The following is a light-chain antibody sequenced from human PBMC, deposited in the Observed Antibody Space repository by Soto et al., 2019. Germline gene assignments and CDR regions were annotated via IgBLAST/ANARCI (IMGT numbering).Light chain of an antibody. CDR3: TSYTNRDTVV. CDR1: SSDIGAYHY. Sequence: QSVLTQPASVSGSPGQSITIACTGTSSDIGAYHYVSWYQQHPGKAPKLMIYDVSIRPSGVSSRFSGSKSANTASLTISGLQAEDEADYYCTSYTNRDTVVFGGGTQLTVL. J-gene: IGLJ2*01. V-gene: IGLV2-14*03. CDR2: DVS.